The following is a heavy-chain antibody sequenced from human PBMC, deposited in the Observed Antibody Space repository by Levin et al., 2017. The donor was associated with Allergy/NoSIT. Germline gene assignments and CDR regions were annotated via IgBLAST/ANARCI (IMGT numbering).Heavy chain of an antibody. Sequence: ASETLSLTCAISGDSVSGNSGVWNWIRQSPSRGLEWLGRTYYRSKWFNDYAVSVKSRISINADTSKNQFSLQLNSVTPEDTAVYYCARGPYGFGSFDYWGPGTLVTVSS. D-gene: IGHD3-16*01. CDR3: ARGPYGFGSFDY. CDR2: TYYRSKWFN. CDR1: GDSVSGNSGV. J-gene: IGHJ4*02. V-gene: IGHV6-1*01.